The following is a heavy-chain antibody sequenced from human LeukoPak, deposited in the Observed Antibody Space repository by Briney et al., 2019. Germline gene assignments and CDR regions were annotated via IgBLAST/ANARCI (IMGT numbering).Heavy chain of an antibody. J-gene: IGHJ6*03. CDR3: ARRRGVLYYYYYMDV. V-gene: IGHV4-34*01. Sequence: PSETLSLTCAVYGGSFSGYYWSWIRQPPGKGLEWIGEINHSGSTNYNPSLKSRVTISVDTSKNQFSLKLSSVTAADTAVYCCARRRGVLYYYYYMDVWGKGTTVTISS. CDR2: INHSGST. D-gene: IGHD3-10*01. CDR1: GGSFSGYY.